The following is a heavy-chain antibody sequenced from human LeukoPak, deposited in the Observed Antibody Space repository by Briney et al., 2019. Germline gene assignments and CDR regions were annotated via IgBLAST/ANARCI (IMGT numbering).Heavy chain of an antibody. Sequence: SQTLSLTCTVYGGSISSGDYYWSWIRQPPGKGLEWIGYIYYSGSTHYNPSLKGRVTISVDTSKDQFSLKLSSVTAADTAVYYCASRGRYWFDPWGQGTLVTVSS. V-gene: IGHV4-30-4*08. CDR3: ASRGRYWFDP. CDR1: GGSISSGDYY. J-gene: IGHJ5*02. CDR2: IYYSGST.